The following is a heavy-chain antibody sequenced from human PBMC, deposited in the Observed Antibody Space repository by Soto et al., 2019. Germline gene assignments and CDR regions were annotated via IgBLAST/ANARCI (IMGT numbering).Heavy chain of an antibody. V-gene: IGHV4-34*01. CDR3: ARARADYYGSENYYKGGFYYFDH. CDR1: GGSLSGNY. CDR2: INHSGSA. D-gene: IGHD3-10*01. J-gene: IGHJ4*02. Sequence: VLLQQWGAGLLKPSETLSLTCAVYGGSLSGNYWTWIRQSPGKGLEWIGNINHSGSAIYNPSLKSQVPITVGTSNNQFFLELSSVTAADTAVYYCARARADYYGSENYYKGGFYYFDHWGQGTLVTVSS.